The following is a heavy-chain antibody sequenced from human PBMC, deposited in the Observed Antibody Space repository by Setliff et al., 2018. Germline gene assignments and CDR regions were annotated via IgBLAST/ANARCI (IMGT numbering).Heavy chain of an antibody. CDR1: GGSISSYY. CDR3: AREQWLDPPGYYMDV. J-gene: IGHJ6*03. V-gene: IGHV4-4*07. D-gene: IGHD6-19*01. CDR2: IYTSGSA. Sequence: SETLSLTCTVSGGSISSYYWSWIRQPAGKGLEWIGRIYTSGSANYNPSLKSRVTMSIDTSKNQFSLKLNSVTAADMAVYYCAREQWLDPPGYYMDVWAKGTTVTVSS.